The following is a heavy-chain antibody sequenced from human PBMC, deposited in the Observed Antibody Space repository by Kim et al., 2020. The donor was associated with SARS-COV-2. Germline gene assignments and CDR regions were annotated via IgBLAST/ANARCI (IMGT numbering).Heavy chain of an antibody. D-gene: IGHD3-22*01. CDR3: ARGPLVISGGYYYYYG. J-gene: IGHJ6*01. V-gene: IGHV3-49*04. CDR2: IRSKVYGVTT. Sequence: GGSLRLSCTASGFSFGDYAITWVRQAPGKGLELVGFIRSKVYGVTTESAASVQGRFTISRDDSKRIAYLQMNSLKTEDTAAYYCARGPLVISGGYYYYYG. CDR1: GFSFGDYA.